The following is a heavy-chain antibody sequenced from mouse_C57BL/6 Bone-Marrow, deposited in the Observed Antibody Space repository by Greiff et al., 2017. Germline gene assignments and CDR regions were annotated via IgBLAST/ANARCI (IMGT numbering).Heavy chain of an antibody. CDR3: AIHGYMDY. CDR2: INSDGGST. V-gene: IGHV5-2*01. Sequence: EVMLVESGGGLVQPGESLKLSCESNEYEFPSHYMSWVRKTPEKRLELVAAINSDGGSTYYPDTMEGPFIITRDNTKKTLYLHMSSLRSEDTALYYCAIHGYMDYWGQGTSVTVSS. CDR1: EYEFPSHY. J-gene: IGHJ4*01.